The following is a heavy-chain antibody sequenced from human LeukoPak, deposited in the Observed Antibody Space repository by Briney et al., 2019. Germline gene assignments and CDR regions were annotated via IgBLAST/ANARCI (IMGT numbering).Heavy chain of an antibody. CDR1: GGSISTYY. D-gene: IGHD3-22*01. Sequence: SETLSLTCTVSGGSISTYYWTWIRQPPGKGLEWIGYIYYSGSTNYNPSLKSRVTISVDTSKNQFSLKLSSVTAADTAVYYCARDTYYYDSSGQRGFDYWGQGTLVTVSS. J-gene: IGHJ4*02. CDR3: ARDTYYYDSSGQRGFDY. CDR2: IYYSGST. V-gene: IGHV4-59*01.